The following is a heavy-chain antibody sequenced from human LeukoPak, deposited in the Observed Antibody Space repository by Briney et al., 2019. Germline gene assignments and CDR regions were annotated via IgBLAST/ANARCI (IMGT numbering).Heavy chain of an antibody. CDR3: ARTLVGASAAFDI. CDR1: GFTFISYA. CDR2: ISSNGGST. Sequence: GGSLRLSCAASGFTFISYALSWVRQAPGKGLEYVSAISSNGGSTYYANSVKGRFTISRDNSKNTLYLQMGSLRAEDMAVYYCARTLVGASAAFDIWGQGTMVTVSS. V-gene: IGHV3-64*01. D-gene: IGHD1-26*01. J-gene: IGHJ3*02.